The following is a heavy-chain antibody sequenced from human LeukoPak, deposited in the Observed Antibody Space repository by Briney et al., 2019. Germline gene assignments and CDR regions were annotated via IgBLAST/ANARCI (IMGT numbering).Heavy chain of an antibody. CDR2: IYPRVGST. V-gene: IGHV1-46*01. Sequence: ASVKVSCKASGYSFTSNYIHWVRQAPGQGLEWMGMIYPRVGSTSYAQKFQGRVTVTRDTSTSTVHMELSGLRSEDTAVYYCARDQEAFDYWGQGTLVTVSS. J-gene: IGHJ4*02. CDR3: ARDQEAFDY. CDR1: GYSFTSNY.